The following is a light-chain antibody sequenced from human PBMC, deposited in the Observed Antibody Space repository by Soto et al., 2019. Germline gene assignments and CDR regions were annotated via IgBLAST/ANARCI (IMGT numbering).Light chain of an antibody. V-gene: IGLV1-40*01. Sequence: QPVLTQPPSVSGAPGQRVTISCTGSSSNIGAGYDVHWYQQLPGTAPKLLIYGNSNRPSGVPDRFSGSKSGTSASLAITGLQAEDEADYYYQSYDSSLSAVFGGGTKLTVL. J-gene: IGLJ3*02. CDR2: GNS. CDR3: QSYDSSLSAV. CDR1: SSNIGAGYD.